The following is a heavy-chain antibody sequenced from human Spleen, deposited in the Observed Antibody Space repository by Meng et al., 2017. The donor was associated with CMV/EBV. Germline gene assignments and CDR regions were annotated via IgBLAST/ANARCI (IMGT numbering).Heavy chain of an antibody. V-gene: IGHV1-2*02. CDR3: ARGYCSGASCYIDD. D-gene: IGHD2-2*02. J-gene: IGHJ4*02. CDR2: VNANSGAN. CDR1: GYTFTGYY. Sequence: SGYTFTGYYRDWVRQATGQGLEWMGWVNANSGANDYAQKCQGRVTMTSDTYISTAYMERSRLRADDTAVYYCARGYCSGASCYIDDWGQGTLVTVSS.